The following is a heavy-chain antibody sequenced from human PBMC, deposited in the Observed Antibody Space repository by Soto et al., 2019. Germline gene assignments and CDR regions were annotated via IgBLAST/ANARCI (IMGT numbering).Heavy chain of an antibody. CDR1: GFTFSSYA. CDR3: ARAQGRRYYDSSGYYYGAFDI. J-gene: IGHJ3*02. Sequence: GGSLRLSCAASGFTFSSYAMHWVRQSPGKGLEWVAVISYDGSNKYYADSVKGRFTISRDTSKNTLYLQMNSLRAEDTAVYYCARAQGRRYYDSSGYYYGAFDIWGQGTMVTVSS. V-gene: IGHV3-30-3*01. D-gene: IGHD3-22*01. CDR2: ISYDGSNK.